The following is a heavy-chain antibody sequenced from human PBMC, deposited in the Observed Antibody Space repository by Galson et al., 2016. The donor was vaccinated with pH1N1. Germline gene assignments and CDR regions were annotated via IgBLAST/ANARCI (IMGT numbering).Heavy chain of an antibody. V-gene: IGHV3-48*03. CDR2: ISIISSTI. Sequence: SLRLSCAASGFTFSNYEMNWVRQAPGKGLEWISYISIISSTIYYADSVKGRFTISRDTAKNSLYLQMNSLRAEDTAAYYCASQQLVPSYYYYYGMDVWGQGTTVTVSS. CDR1: GFTFSNYE. J-gene: IGHJ6*02. CDR3: ASQQLVPSYYYYYGMDV. D-gene: IGHD6-13*01.